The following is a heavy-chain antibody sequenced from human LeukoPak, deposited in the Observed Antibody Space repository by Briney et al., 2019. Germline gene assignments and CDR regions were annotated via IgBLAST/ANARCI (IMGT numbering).Heavy chain of an antibody. Sequence: EASVKVSCKASGYPFSGHNIHWVRQAPGQGLEWVGWIDPTTGGTNYAQRFQGRVTLTRDTSITTAYVELNSLTSDDTAVYFCARPEYRYGYLLDYWGQGTLITVSS. CDR2: IDPTTGGT. J-gene: IGHJ4*02. CDR3: ARPEYRYGYLLDY. D-gene: IGHD5-18*01. V-gene: IGHV1-2*02. CDR1: GYPFSGHN.